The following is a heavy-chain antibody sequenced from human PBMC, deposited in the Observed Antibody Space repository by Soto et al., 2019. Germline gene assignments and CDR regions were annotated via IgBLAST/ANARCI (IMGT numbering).Heavy chain of an antibody. CDR1: GFTFSSYG. V-gene: IGHV3-30*18. Sequence: QVQLVESGGGVVQPGRSLRLSCAASGFTFSSYGMHWVRQAPGKGLEWVAVISYDGSNKYYADSVKGRFTISRDNSKNTLYLQMNSLRAEDMAVYYCAKALYSYGWDYFDYWGQGTLVTVSS. CDR3: AKALYSYGWDYFDY. D-gene: IGHD5-18*01. J-gene: IGHJ4*02. CDR2: ISYDGSNK.